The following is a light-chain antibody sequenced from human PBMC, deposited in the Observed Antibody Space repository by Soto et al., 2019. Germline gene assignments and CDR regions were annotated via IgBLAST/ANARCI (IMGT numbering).Light chain of an antibody. Sequence: QSALTQPASMSGSPGQSITISCTGTSSDVGSYDYVSWYQQHPGTAPKLMIYAVNNRPSGVSNRFSGSKSANTASLTISGLQAEDEADYYCSSYTTGSTYVFGAGTKLTVL. CDR3: SSYTTGSTYV. CDR1: SSDVGSYDY. CDR2: AVN. J-gene: IGLJ1*01. V-gene: IGLV2-14*03.